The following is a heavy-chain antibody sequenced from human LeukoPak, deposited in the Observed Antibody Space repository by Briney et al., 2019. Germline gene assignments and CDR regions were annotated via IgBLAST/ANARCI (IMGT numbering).Heavy chain of an antibody. D-gene: IGHD2-15*01. CDR3: ARPYCRGGSWYGVFSFDY. CDR1: GYTFNVYY. CDR2: INPNSGGT. Sequence: ASVKASSTSSGYTFNVYYMHTGRHAPGQGLEWMGWINPNSGGTNYAQKFQGRVTMTRETSISTAYMELSRLRSDDTAVYYCARPYCRGGSWYGVFSFDYCGQGTLVTVSS. J-gene: IGHJ4*02. V-gene: IGHV1-2*02.